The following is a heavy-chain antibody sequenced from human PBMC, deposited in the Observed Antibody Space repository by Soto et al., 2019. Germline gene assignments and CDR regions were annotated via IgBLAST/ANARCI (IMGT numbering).Heavy chain of an antibody. CDR2: INPSGGST. V-gene: IGHV1-46*01. D-gene: IGHD5-18*01. CDR1: GYTFTSYY. Sequence: ASVKVSCKASGYTFTSYYMHWVRQAPGQGLEWMGIINPSGGSTSYAQKFQGRVTMTRDTSTSTVYMELSSLGSEDTAVYYCARDLHVDTAMIWFDPWGQGTLVTVSS. J-gene: IGHJ5*02. CDR3: ARDLHVDTAMIWFDP.